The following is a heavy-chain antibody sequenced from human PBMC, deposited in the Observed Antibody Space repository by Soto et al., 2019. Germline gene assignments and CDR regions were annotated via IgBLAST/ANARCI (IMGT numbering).Heavy chain of an antibody. CDR1: GFTFSSYG. V-gene: IGHV3-30*18. J-gene: IGHJ4*02. D-gene: IGHD6-19*01. CDR2: ISYDGSNK. Sequence: QVQLVESGGGVVQPGRSLRLSCAASGFTFSSYGMHWVRQAPGKGLEWVAVISYDGSNKYYADSVKGRFTISRDNPKNTLYLQMNSLRAEDTAVYYCAKEYSSGWLYFFDYWGQGTLVTVSS. CDR3: AKEYSSGWLYFFDY.